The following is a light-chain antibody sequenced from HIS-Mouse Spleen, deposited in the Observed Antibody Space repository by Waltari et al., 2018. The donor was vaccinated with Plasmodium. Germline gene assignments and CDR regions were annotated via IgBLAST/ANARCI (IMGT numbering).Light chain of an antibody. CDR1: SSDVGGYNY. V-gene: IGLV2-11*01. CDR2: DVN. J-gene: IGLJ2*01. Sequence: QSALTQPRSVSGSPGQSVTIPCTGTSSDVGGYNYVSWNQQHPGKAPKLMYYDVNTRPSGVPVRCSGSKSGNTGSLTIAGLQAEDEAEYYCCSYAGSYTLVFGGGTKLTVL. CDR3: CSYAGSYTLV.